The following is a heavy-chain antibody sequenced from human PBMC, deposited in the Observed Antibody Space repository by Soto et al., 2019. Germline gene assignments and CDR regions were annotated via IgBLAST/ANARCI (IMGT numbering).Heavy chain of an antibody. D-gene: IGHD1-7*01. Sequence: ASVKVSCKVSGYTLTELSMHWVRQAPGKGLEWMGGFDPEDGETIYAQKFQGRVTMTEDTSTDTAYMELSSLRSEDTAVYYCATGLKELRGCGLDYWGQGTLVTVSS. CDR3: ATGLKELRGCGLDY. CDR2: FDPEDGET. J-gene: IGHJ4*02. V-gene: IGHV1-24*01. CDR1: GYTLTELS.